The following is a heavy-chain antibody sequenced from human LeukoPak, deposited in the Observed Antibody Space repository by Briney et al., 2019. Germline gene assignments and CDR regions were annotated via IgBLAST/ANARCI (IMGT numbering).Heavy chain of an antibody. J-gene: IGHJ6*03. Sequence: GGSLRLSCAASGFTFSNYEMNWVRQAPGKGLEWVSYISTSGSTIYYADSVKGRFTISRDNAKNSLYLQMNSLRAEDTAVYYCARKNYFYYYMDVWGKGTTVTISS. D-gene: IGHD2/OR15-2a*01. CDR3: ARKNYFYYYMDV. CDR1: GFTFSNYE. V-gene: IGHV3-48*03. CDR2: ISTSGSTI.